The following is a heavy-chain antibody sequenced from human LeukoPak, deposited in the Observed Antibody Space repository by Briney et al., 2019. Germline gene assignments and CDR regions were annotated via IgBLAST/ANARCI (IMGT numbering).Heavy chain of an antibody. CDR3: ARVLPAGYSSGWGDWFDP. D-gene: IGHD6-19*01. CDR1: GYTFTSYG. CDR2: ISAYNGNT. J-gene: IGHJ5*02. Sequence: GASVKVSCKASGYTFTSYGISGVRPAPGQGLEWMGWISAYNGNTNYAQKLQGRVTMTTDTSTSTAYMELRSLRSDDTAVYYCARVLPAGYSSGWGDWFDPWGQGTLVTVSS. V-gene: IGHV1-18*01.